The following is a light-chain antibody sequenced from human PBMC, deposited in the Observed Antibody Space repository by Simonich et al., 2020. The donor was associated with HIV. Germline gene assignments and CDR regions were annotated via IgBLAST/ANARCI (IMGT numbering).Light chain of an antibody. CDR1: QSVSSN. CDR2: GTS. Sequence: EIVMTQSPATLSVSPGERATLSCRASQSVSSNVAWYQQKPGQAPRLLIYGTSSMHSGSPSRFSGSGFGTDFTLSISSLQSEDFATYYCQQYFSYPWTFGQGTKVE. CDR3: QQYFSYPWT. V-gene: IGKV3-15*01. J-gene: IGKJ1*01.